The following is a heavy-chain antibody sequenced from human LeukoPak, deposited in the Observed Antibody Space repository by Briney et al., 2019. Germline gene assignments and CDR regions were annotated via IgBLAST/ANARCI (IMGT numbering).Heavy chain of an antibody. D-gene: IGHD3-22*01. V-gene: IGHV3-23*01. J-gene: IGHJ4*02. CDR1: GFTFSSYA. Sequence: GGSLRLSCAASGFTFSSYAMSWVRQAPGKGLEWVSAISGSGGSTYYADSVKGRFTISRDNSKNTLYLQMNSLRAEDTAVYYCAKSASITMIVVVITSRYYFDYWGQGTLVTVSS. CDR2: ISGSGGST. CDR3: AKSASITMIVVVITSRYYFDY.